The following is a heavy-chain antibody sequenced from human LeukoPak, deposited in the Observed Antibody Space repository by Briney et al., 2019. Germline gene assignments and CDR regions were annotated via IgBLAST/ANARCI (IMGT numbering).Heavy chain of an antibody. Sequence: GRSLRLSCTASGFTFSNYAMHWVRQAPGKGLEWVALISFDGSNKYYADSVKGRFTISRDNSKNTLYLQMNSLRAEDTAVYYCAREVEGQYYYYMDVWGKGTTVTVSS. CDR2: ISFDGSNK. CDR1: GFTFSNYA. J-gene: IGHJ6*03. CDR3: AREVEGQYYYYMDV. V-gene: IGHV3-30-3*01.